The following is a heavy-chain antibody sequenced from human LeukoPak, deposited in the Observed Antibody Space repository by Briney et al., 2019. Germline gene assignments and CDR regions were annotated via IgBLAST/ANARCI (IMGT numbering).Heavy chain of an antibody. J-gene: IGHJ4*02. CDR1: GYTFTSYG. CDR2: ISAYNGNT. CDR3: ARDNVRFLEWLLLAYFDY. D-gene: IGHD3-3*01. Sequence: GASVKVSCKASGYTFTSYGISWVRQAPGQGLEWMGWISAYNGNTNYAQKLQGRVTMTTDTSTSTAYMELRSLRSDGTAVYYCARDNVRFLEWLLLAYFDYWGQGTLVTVSS. V-gene: IGHV1-18*01.